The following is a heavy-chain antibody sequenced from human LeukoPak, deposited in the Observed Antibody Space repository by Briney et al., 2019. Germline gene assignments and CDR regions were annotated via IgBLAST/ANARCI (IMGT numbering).Heavy chain of an antibody. Sequence: ASVKVSCKASGYSFTSYYMQWVRQAPGRGLEWMGWISTYNRNTNYAQKLQGRVTMTTDTSTSTAYMELRSLRSDDTAVYYCAKDRWRDGTSSFDNWGQGTLVTVSS. CDR1: GYSFTSYY. CDR3: AKDRWRDGTSSFDN. CDR2: ISTYNRNT. J-gene: IGHJ4*02. V-gene: IGHV1-18*04. D-gene: IGHD6-6*01.